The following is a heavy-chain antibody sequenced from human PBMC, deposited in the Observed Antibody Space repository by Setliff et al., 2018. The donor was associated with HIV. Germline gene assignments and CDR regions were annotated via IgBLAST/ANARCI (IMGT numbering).Heavy chain of an antibody. CDR1: GGTFRNYA. CDR3: ARGRWFGQLESSFDH. Sequence: SVKVSCKAAGGTFRNYAINWARQAPGQGLEWMGAIIPSLGAIYSAQKFQGRVTVTADEYATTVYMGLSSLKSEDTAVYYCARGRWFGQLESSFDHWGLGTLVTVSS. D-gene: IGHD3-10*01. V-gene: IGHV1-69*13. J-gene: IGHJ4*02. CDR2: IIPSLGAI.